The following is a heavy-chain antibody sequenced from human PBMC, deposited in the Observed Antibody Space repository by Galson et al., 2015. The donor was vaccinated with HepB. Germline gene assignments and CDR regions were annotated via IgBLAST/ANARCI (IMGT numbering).Heavy chain of an antibody. CDR1: GFTFSSYA. CDR2: ITSGGST. V-gene: IGHV3-23*01. J-gene: IGHJ4*02. CDR3: ATGGGYCSGGSCYDY. D-gene: IGHD2-15*01. Sequence: LRLSCAASGFTFSSYAMSWVRQAPGKGLEWVSTITSGGSTYYADSVKGRFTISRDNSKNTLYMQMYSLRAEDTAVYYCATGGGYCSGGSCYDYWGQGTRVTVSS.